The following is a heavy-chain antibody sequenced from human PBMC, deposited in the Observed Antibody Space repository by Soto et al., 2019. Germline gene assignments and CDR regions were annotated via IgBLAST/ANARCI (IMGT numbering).Heavy chain of an antibody. CDR3: ARGIAARPQRFDP. CDR1: GGSISSGGYS. CDR2: IYHSGST. V-gene: IGHV4-30-2*01. D-gene: IGHD6-6*01. J-gene: IGHJ5*02. Sequence: SETLSLTCAVSGGSISSGGYSWSWIRQPPGKGLEWIGYIYHSGSTYYNPSLKSRVTISVDRSKNQFSLKLSSVTAADTAVYYCARGIAARPQRFDPWGQGTLVTVSS.